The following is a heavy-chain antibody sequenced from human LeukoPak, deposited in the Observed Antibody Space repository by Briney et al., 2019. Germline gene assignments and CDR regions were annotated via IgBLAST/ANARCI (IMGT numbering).Heavy chain of an antibody. CDR3: ARGSYCSSTSCYQTLYYFDS. J-gene: IGHJ4*02. V-gene: IGHV3-21*01. D-gene: IGHD2-2*01. CDR2: ISSSSNYI. Sequence: GGSLRLSCAASGFTFSIYSMNWVRQAPGKGLEWVSSISSSSNYIYSRDSVKGRFSISRDNAKNSLYLQMNSLRAEDTAVYYCARGSYCSSTSCYQTLYYFDSWGQGTLVTVSS. CDR1: GFTFSIYS.